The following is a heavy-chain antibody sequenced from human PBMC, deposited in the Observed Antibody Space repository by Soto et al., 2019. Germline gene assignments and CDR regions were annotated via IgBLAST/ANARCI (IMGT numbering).Heavy chain of an antibody. CDR2: IYYSGST. CDR3: ARGGWCSGGSCYTAFDI. J-gene: IGHJ3*02. V-gene: IGHV4-59*01. CDR1: GGSISSYY. D-gene: IGHD2-15*01. Sequence: SETLSLTCTVSGGSISSYYWSWIRQPPGKGLEWIGYIYYSGSTNYNPSLKSRVTISVDTSKNQFSLKLSSVTAADTAVYYCARGGWCSGGSCYTAFDIWGQGTMVTVSS.